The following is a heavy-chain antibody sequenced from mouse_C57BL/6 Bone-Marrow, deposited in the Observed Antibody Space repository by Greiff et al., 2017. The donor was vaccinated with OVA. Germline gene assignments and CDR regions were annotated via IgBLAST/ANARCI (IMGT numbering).Heavy chain of an antibody. D-gene: IGHD4-1*01. Sequence: VTLKVCGPGILQSSQTLSLTCSFSGFSLSTSGMGVSWIRQPSGKGLEWLAHIYWDDDKRYNPSLKSRLTISKDTSRNQVFLKITSVDTADTATYYCVTGTTYYFDYWGQGTTLTVSS. CDR3: VTGTTYYFDY. CDR1: GFSLSTSGMG. J-gene: IGHJ2*01. V-gene: IGHV8-12*01. CDR2: IYWDDDK.